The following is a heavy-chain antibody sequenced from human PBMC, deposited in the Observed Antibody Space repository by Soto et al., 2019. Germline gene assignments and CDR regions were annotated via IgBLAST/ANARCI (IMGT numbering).Heavy chain of an antibody. J-gene: IGHJ1*01. CDR2: INHSGST. D-gene: IGHD2-2*02. V-gene: IGHV4-34*01. CDR1: GGSFSGYY. CDR3: ARGGVVVPAAITSGGEYFQH. Sequence: SETLSLTCAVYGGSFSGYYWSWIRQPPGKGLEWIGEINHSGSTNYNPSLKSRVTISVDTSKNQFSLKLSSVTAADTAVYYCARGGVVVPAAITSGGEYFQHWGQGTLVTVSS.